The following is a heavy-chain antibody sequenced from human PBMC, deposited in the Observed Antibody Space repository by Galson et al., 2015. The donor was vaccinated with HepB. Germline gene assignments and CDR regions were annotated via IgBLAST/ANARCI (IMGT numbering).Heavy chain of an antibody. J-gene: IGHJ4*02. Sequence: SLRLSCAASGLTFDDYAMHWVRQAPGKGLEWVSGISWNSGSIGYADSVKGRFTISRDNAKNSLYLQMNSLRAEDTALYYCAKDANEYIVVVPAAYFDYWGQGTLVTVSS. CDR1: GLTFDDYA. CDR3: AKDANEYIVVVPAAYFDY. CDR2: ISWNSGSI. D-gene: IGHD2-2*01. V-gene: IGHV3-9*01.